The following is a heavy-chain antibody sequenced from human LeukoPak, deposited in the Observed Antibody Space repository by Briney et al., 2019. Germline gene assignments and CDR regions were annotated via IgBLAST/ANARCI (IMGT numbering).Heavy chain of an antibody. V-gene: IGHV4-61*02. J-gene: IGHJ6*03. D-gene: IGHD6-19*01. CDR1: GGSISSGSYY. CDR3: ARGKKYSSGWPSYYYYYYYMDV. CDR2: IYTSGST. Sequence: SQTLSLTCTVSGGSISSGSYYWSWIRQPAGKGLEWIGRIYTSGSTNYNPSLKSRVTISVDTSKNQFSLKLSSVTAADTAVYYCARGKKYSSGWPSYYYYYYYMDVWGKGTTVTVSS.